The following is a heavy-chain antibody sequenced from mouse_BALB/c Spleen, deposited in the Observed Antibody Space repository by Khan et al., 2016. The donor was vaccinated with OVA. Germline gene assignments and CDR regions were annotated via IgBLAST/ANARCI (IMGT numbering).Heavy chain of an antibody. CDR3: ARNYDYDEGLAY. V-gene: IGHV2-2*02. CDR1: GFSLNHYG. CDR2: IWSGGST. J-gene: IGHJ3*01. D-gene: IGHD2-4*01. Sequence: QVQLKQSGPGLVQPSQSLSITCTDSGFSLNHYGVHWVRQSPGKGLEWLGVIWSGGSTDYNAAFISRLSISKDNSKSQVFFKMNSLQPNDTAIYYCARNYDYDEGLAYWGQGTLVTVSA.